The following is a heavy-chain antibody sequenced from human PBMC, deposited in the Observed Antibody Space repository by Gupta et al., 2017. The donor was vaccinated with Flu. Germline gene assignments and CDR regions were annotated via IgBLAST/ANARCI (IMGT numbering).Heavy chain of an antibody. J-gene: IGHJ3*02. Sequence: QLQLQESGPGLVTLSRTLCLTCTVPGGSFRSGGYYWSWIRQHPGKGLEWLGYSYYSERPYYDPSLKSLVTISVETSKNQFTQKLSSVTAADTALYYGARDPLTVDVAFDIWGQGTMVTVSS. CDR3: ARDPLTVDVAFDI. V-gene: IGHV4-31*01. CDR1: GGSFRSGGYY. D-gene: IGHD3-9*01. CDR2: SYYSERP.